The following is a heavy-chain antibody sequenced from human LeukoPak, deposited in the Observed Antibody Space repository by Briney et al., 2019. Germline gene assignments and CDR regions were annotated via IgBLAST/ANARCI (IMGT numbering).Heavy chain of an antibody. D-gene: IGHD3-16*01. CDR3: ARGGGGNTFDY. CDR2: INHSGST. V-gene: IGHV4-34*01. CDR1: GGSFSGYY. Sequence: ASETLSLTCAVYGGSFSGYYWNWIRQPPGKGLEWIGEINHSGSTNYNPSLKSRVTISVDTSKNQFSLKLSSVTAADTAVYYCARGGGGNTFDYWGQGTLVTVSS. J-gene: IGHJ4*02.